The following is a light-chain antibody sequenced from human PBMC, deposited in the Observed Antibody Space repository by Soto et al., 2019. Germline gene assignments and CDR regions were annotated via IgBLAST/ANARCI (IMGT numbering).Light chain of an antibody. CDR1: QSVTSSY. Sequence: ETVLTQSPGTLSLSPGERATLFCRASQSVTSSYLAWYQQKPGQAPRLLIYGASSRATGIPDRLSGIGSGTDFTLTISRLEPEDFAVYYCQQHTTSPPSWTFGQGTKVEIK. V-gene: IGKV3-20*01. CDR3: QQHTTSPPSWT. CDR2: GAS. J-gene: IGKJ1*01.